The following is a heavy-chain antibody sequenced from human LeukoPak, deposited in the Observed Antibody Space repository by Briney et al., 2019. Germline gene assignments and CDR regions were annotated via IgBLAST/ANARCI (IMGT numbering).Heavy chain of an antibody. CDR2: IYYSGST. CDR3: ARGRYYGSGTLCFDY. J-gene: IGHJ4*02. CDR1: GASINDFY. D-gene: IGHD3-10*01. V-gene: IGHV4-59*12. Sequence: SETLSLTCAVSGASINDFYWTWIRQPPGKGLEWIGYIYYSGSTYYNPSLQSRVTISVDTSKNQFSLRLSSVTAADTAVYYCARGRYYGSGTLCFDYWGQGILVTVSS.